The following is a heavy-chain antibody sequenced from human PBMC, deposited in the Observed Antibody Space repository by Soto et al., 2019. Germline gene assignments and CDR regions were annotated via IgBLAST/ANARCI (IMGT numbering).Heavy chain of an antibody. CDR1: GGSISSGGYY. CDR3: ARMGYDYVWGSYRYAYFDY. J-gene: IGHJ4*02. Sequence: SETLSLTCTVSGGSISSGGYYWSWIRQHPGKGLEWIGYIYYSGSTYYNPSLKSRVTISVDTSKNQFSLKLSSVTAADTAVYYCARMGYDYVWGSYRYAYFDYWGQGTLGTVSS. D-gene: IGHD3-16*02. CDR2: IYYSGST. V-gene: IGHV4-31*03.